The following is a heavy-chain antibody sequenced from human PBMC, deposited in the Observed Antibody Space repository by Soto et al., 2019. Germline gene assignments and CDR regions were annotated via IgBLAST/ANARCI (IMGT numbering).Heavy chain of an antibody. D-gene: IGHD3-10*01. J-gene: IGHJ6*04. Sequence: ASMKVSCKASGYSFTAFTITWARQAPGQGLEWMGWITIYSGHTAYAQTFRDRVTMTSDTYTTTAYIELRGLRAAATAPFYCARVSRVWSRNCYHGLDAWRKGST. CDR2: ITIYSGHT. CDR1: GYSFTAFT. CDR3: ARVSRVWSRNCYHGLDA. V-gene: IGHV1-18*01.